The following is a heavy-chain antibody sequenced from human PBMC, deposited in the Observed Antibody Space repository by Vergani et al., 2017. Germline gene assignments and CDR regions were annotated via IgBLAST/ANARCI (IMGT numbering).Heavy chain of an antibody. V-gene: IGHV4-61*02. Sequence: QVQLQESGPRLVRPSQTLSLTCTVSGGSINTGAYYWSWIRQPAGKGLEWIGRVYTSGMTNYNPSLKSRVTILVDRSKSQLSLKLTSVTAGDTAVYFCATEGLSRSDYYDSYYFDYWGQGTLLTVSS. J-gene: IGHJ4*02. CDR3: ATEGLSRSDYYDSYYFDY. D-gene: IGHD3-22*01. CDR1: GGSINTGAYY. CDR2: VYTSGMT.